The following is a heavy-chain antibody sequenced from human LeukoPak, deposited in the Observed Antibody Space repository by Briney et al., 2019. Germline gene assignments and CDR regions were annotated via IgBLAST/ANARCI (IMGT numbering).Heavy chain of an antibody. CDR1: GYTLTELS. CDR2: FDPEDGET. D-gene: IGHD6-19*01. J-gene: IGHJ5*02. V-gene: IGHV1-24*01. CDR3: ARGRFEYSSGWYSSWFDP. Sequence: GASVKVSCKVSGYTLTELSMHWVRQAPGKGLEWMGGFDPEDGETIYAQKFQGRVTMTEDTSTDTAYMELSSLRSEDTAVYYCARGRFEYSSGWYSSWFDPWGQGTLVTVSS.